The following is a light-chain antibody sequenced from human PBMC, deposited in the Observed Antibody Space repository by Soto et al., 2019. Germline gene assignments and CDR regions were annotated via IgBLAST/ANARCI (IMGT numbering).Light chain of an antibody. CDR1: SSDIGGHNF. J-gene: IGLJ2*01. CDR3: SSYTTSSYVV. V-gene: IGLV2-14*01. CDR2: EVS. Sequence: SVLTQPAAVSGSPGQSITISCTGTSSDIGGHNFVSWYQHHPGKAPKLLIYEVSYRASGVSNRFTGSKSANTASLTISGLQAEDEADYSCSSYTTSSYVVFGGGTQLTVL.